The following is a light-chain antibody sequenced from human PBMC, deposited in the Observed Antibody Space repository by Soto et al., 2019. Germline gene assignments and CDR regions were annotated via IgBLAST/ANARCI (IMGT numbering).Light chain of an antibody. CDR3: SSYAGSSDIV. J-gene: IGLJ1*01. Sequence: QSALTQPPSASGSPGQSVTISCTGTSSDVGGYNFDSWYQQHPGSAPILIISAITNRPSGVPDRFSGSKSGNTASLTVSGRQADDEADYYCSSYAGSSDIVFGTGTKVTVL. CDR1: SSDVGGYNF. CDR2: AIT. V-gene: IGLV2-8*01.